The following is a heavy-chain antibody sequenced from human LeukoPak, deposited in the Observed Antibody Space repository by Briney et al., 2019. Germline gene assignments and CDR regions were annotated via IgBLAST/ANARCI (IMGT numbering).Heavy chain of an antibody. V-gene: IGHV3-30-3*01. CDR2: ISYDGSNK. CDR1: GFTFSSYA. CDR3: AREYAFDGSGSYFFDY. J-gene: IGHJ4*02. D-gene: IGHD3-10*01. Sequence: GGSLRLSCAASGFTFSSYAMHWVRQAPGKGLEWVAVISYDGSNKYYADSVKGRFTISRDNSKNTLYLQMNSLRAEDTAVYYCAREYAFDGSGSYFFDYWGQGTLVTVSS.